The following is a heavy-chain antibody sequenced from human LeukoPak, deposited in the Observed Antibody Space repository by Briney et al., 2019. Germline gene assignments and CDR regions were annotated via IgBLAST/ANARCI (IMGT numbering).Heavy chain of an antibody. CDR2: ISGYNGNT. Sequence: ASVKVSCKASTYTFTRYGISWVRQATGRGLEWMVWISGYNGNTNYAQKFLGRVSMTADTATSTAYMGLRSLTSDDTAMYYCARSGRGTYYYFDLWGQGTLVTVSS. J-gene: IGHJ4*02. V-gene: IGHV1-18*01. D-gene: IGHD5-12*01. CDR3: ARSGRGTYYYFDL. CDR1: TYTFTRYG.